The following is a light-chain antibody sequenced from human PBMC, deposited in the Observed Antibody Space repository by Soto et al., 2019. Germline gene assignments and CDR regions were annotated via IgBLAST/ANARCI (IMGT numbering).Light chain of an antibody. CDR1: QSVSSH. V-gene: IGKV3-11*01. J-gene: IGKJ5*01. CDR2: DAS. Sequence: VVTHSPATLSVSPGERATLSCRASQSVSSHLAWYQQRPGQAPRLLIYDASNRATGIPARFSGSGSGTDFTLTIDNLEPEDFAIYYCQQRNNWPLITFGQGTRLEIK. CDR3: QQRNNWPLIT.